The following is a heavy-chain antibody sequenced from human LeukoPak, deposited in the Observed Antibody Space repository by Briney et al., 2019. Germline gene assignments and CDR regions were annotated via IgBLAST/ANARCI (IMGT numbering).Heavy chain of an antibody. CDR2: ISSNGGDT. CDR1: GFTFSGYT. J-gene: IGHJ4*02. V-gene: IGHV3-64D*06. CDR3: VKIGGLIAAAADNYFDY. Sequence: PGGSLRLSCSASGFTFSGYTMHWVRQAPGKGLEYVSGISSNGGDTYYADSVKGRFTISRGNSNNTLYLQMSSLRAEDAAVYYCVKIGGLIAAAADNYFDYWGQGTLVTVSS. D-gene: IGHD6-13*01.